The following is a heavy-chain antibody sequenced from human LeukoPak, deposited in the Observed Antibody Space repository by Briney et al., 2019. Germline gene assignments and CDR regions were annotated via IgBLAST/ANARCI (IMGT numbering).Heavy chain of an antibody. CDR1: GGSFSGYY. J-gene: IGHJ6*03. CDR3: ARLTHSYYSDTSGYYPYYYMDV. CDR2: INHSGST. D-gene: IGHD3-22*01. Sequence: SETLSLTCAVYGGSFSGYYWSWIRQPPGKGLEWIGEINHSGSTNYNPSLKSRVTISVDTSKNHFSLRLTSMTAADTAVYYCARLTHSYYSDTSGYYPYYYMDVWGKGTTVTVSS. V-gene: IGHV4-34*01.